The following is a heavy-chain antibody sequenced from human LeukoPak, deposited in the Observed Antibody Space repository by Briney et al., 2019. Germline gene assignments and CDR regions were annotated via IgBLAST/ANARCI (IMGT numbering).Heavy chain of an antibody. V-gene: IGHV1-2*02. CDR2: INPNSGGT. D-gene: IGHD3-16*01. CDR1: RYTFTDYY. Sequence: ASVKVSCTAPRYTFTDYYMHWVRQAPGQGLEWMGWINPNSGGTNYAQKFQGRVTMTRDTSIRTAYMELSSLRSDDTAMYYCASGASAFDYWGQGTLVTVSS. CDR3: ASGASAFDY. J-gene: IGHJ4*02.